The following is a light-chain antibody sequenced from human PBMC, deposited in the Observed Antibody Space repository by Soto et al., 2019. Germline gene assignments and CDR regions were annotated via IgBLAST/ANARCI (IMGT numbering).Light chain of an antibody. CDR3: QHYGSSPYT. Sequence: EVVLTQSPATLSVSPGDRATLSCRASQYIGSAVAWYHQRSGQAPRLLIFDASIRVPTTPARFSGSVSGTDFTLTISRLEPEDFAVYYCQHYGSSPYTFGQGTKLEIK. CDR1: QYIGSAV. J-gene: IGKJ2*01. V-gene: IGKV3-20*01. CDR2: DAS.